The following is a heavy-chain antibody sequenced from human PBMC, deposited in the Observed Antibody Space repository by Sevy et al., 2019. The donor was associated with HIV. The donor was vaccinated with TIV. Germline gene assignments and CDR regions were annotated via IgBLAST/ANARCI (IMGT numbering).Heavy chain of an antibody. Sequence: GGSLRLSCAASGLTFSNYAMRWVRQAPETGLEWVSGISGSGGSTNYADSVKGRFIISRDNSKNTLYLQMNSLGAEDTAIYYCAKDGTSGGNYGMDVWGQRTTVTVSS. CDR3: AKDGTSGGNYGMDV. J-gene: IGHJ6*02. V-gene: IGHV3-23*01. CDR2: ISGSGGST. D-gene: IGHD3-16*01. CDR1: GLTFSNYA.